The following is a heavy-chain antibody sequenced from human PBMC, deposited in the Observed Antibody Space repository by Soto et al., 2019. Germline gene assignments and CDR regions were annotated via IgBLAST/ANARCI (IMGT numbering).Heavy chain of an antibody. D-gene: IGHD1-1*01. J-gene: IGHJ6*02. CDR2: ISAYNGNT. Sequence: ASVNVSCKASGYTFTSYGISCVRQAPGQGLEWMGWISAYNGNTNYAQKLQGRVTMTTDTSTSTAYMELRSLRSDDTAVYYCARDQGQLERRRRLHYYGMDVWGQGTTVTVSS. CDR1: GYTFTSYG. V-gene: IGHV1-18*01. CDR3: ARDQGQLERRRRLHYYGMDV.